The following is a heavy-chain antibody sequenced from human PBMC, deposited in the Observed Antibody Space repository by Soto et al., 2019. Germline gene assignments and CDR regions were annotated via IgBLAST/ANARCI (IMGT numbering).Heavy chain of an antibody. D-gene: IGHD2-21*01. CDR1: GGSISTSRSY. Sequence: QLQLLESGPGLVKASETLSLTCSVSGGSISTSRSYWAGSRQPPGKGLEWLANIFYSGSTFYNPSLASRVSVSVDTSKNEFSLKLRSVTAADTAVYYCARQPTTGDTDLWFDPWGQGTLVTVSS. CDR3: ARQPTTGDTDLWFDP. V-gene: IGHV4-39*01. CDR2: IFYSGST. J-gene: IGHJ5*02.